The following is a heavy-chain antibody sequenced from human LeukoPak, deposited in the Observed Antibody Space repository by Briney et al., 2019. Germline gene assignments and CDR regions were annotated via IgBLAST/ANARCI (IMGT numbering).Heavy chain of an antibody. CDR1: GFTFSNAW. V-gene: IGHV3-15*01. Sequence: GGSQRLSCAASGFTFSNAWMSWVRQAPGKGLEWVGRIKSKTDGGTTDYAAPVKGRFTISRDDSKNTLYLQMNSLKTEDTAVYYCTTDIGPEWGNDYWGQGTLVTVSS. J-gene: IGHJ4*02. CDR2: IKSKTDGGTT. CDR3: TTDIGPEWGNDY. D-gene: IGHD2-8*01.